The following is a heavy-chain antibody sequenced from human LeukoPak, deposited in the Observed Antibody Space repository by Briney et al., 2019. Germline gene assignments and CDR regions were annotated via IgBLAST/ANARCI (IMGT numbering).Heavy chain of an antibody. J-gene: IGHJ5*02. CDR3: ARDLGDRTGTTDGWFDP. CDR2: INPSGGST. V-gene: IGHV1-46*01. D-gene: IGHD1-1*01. Sequence: ASVKVSCKASGYTFTSYYMHWVRQAPGQGLEWMGIINPSGGSTSYAQKFQGRVTMTRDTSTSTVYMELSSLRSEDTAVYYCARDLGDRTGTTDGWFDPWGQGTLVTVSS. CDR1: GYTFTSYY.